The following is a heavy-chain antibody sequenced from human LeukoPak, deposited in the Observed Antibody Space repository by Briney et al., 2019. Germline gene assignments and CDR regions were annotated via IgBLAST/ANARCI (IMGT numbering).Heavy chain of an antibody. CDR3: ARSSGSYSSLFYMHV. V-gene: IGHV1-46*02. Sequence: ASVKVSCKTSGYTFNSYYMHWVRQAPGQGLEWVGIINPTGDPTTYAQKFQGRVTMTSDMSTSTVYMELSSLRSEDTAVYYCARSSGSYSSLFYMHVWGKGTTVTVSS. D-gene: IGHD3-22*01. J-gene: IGHJ6*03. CDR2: INPTGDPT. CDR1: GYTFNSYY.